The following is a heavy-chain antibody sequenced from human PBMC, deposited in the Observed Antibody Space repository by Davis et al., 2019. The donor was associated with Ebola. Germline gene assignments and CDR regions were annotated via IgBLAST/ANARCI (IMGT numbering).Heavy chain of an antibody. D-gene: IGHD2-8*01. J-gene: IGHJ4*02. Sequence: SVNVTFMASVYTFTRYHINWVRQASGQELDWMGWRNPNSGNTGYAQKFQGRVTMTRNTSIRTAYMELSSLRSEDTAVYYCARGILRFRMVYALRDFDYWGQGTLVTVSS. CDR3: ARGILRFRMVYALRDFDY. V-gene: IGHV1-8*01. CDR1: VYTFTRYH. CDR2: RNPNSGNT.